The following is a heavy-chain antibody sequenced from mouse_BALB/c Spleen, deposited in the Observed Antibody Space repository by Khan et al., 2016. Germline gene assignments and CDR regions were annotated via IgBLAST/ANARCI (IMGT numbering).Heavy chain of an antibody. J-gene: IGHJ1*01. CDR3: ASRTRTPRYFDV. V-gene: IGHV14-3*02. CDR2: IDPANGNT. Sequence: VQLQQSGEELVKPGASVKLSCTASGFNIKDTYMHWVKPRPEQGLEWIGRIDPANGNTKYDPKFQGKATITADTSSNTVYLQLSSLTSEDTAVSYGASRTRTPRYFDVWGAGTTVTVSS. CDR1: GFNIKDTY.